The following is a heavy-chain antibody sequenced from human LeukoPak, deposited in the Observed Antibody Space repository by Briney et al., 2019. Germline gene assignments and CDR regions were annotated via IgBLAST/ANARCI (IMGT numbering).Heavy chain of an antibody. CDR3: ARLNMVRGVNIDY. V-gene: IGHV3-53*01. J-gene: IGHJ4*02. D-gene: IGHD3-10*01. CDR2: IYSGGST. CDR1: GFTVSSNY. Sequence: GGSLRLSCAASGFTVSSNYMSWVRQAPGKGLEWVSVIYSGGSTYYADSVKGRFTISRDNSKNTLYLQMNSLRAEDTAVYYCARLNMVRGVNIDYWGQGTLVTVSS.